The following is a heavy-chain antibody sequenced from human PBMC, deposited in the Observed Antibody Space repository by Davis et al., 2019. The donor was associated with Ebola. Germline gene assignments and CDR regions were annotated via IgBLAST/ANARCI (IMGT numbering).Heavy chain of an antibody. CDR2: ISSSTSGTTTV. Sequence: GESLKISCAASGFTLSANTMDWVRQAPGKGLEWVSYISSSTSGTTTVYYADSVKGRFIISRDNPKNSLYLQMNSLRVEDTALYYCAKDIWRGPYYGLDVWGQGTTVTVSS. CDR1: GFTLSANT. J-gene: IGHJ6*02. D-gene: IGHD3-10*01. CDR3: AKDIWRGPYYGLDV. V-gene: IGHV3-48*04.